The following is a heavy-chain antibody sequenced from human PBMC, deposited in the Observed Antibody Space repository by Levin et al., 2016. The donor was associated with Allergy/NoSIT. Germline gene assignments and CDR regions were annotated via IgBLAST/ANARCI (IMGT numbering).Heavy chain of an antibody. CDR1: EFTLTGAW. D-gene: IGHD3-10*01. V-gene: IGHV3-15*01. Sequence: GGSLRLSCAASEFTLTGAWMSWVRQAPGKGLEWVGRIKSKSDGGTTDYAAPVKGRFTISRDDSKRTMYLQLNSLKTEDTAVYYCAASVLGTYYYSFDPWGPGNPGHRLL. CDR2: IKSKSDGGTT. J-gene: IGHJ5*02. CDR3: AASVLGTYYYSFDP.